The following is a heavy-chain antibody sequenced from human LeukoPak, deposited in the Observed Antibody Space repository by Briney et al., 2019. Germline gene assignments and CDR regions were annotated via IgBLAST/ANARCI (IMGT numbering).Heavy chain of an antibody. Sequence: GASVKVSCKASGGTFSSYAISWVRQAPGQGLGWMGGIIPIFGTANYAQKFQGRVTITADESTSTAYMELSSLRSEDTAVYYCARDPTDDSSGYLEDIWGQGTMVTVSS. CDR1: GGTFSSYA. CDR3: ARDPTDDSSGYLEDI. V-gene: IGHV1-69*13. CDR2: IIPIFGTA. D-gene: IGHD3-22*01. J-gene: IGHJ3*02.